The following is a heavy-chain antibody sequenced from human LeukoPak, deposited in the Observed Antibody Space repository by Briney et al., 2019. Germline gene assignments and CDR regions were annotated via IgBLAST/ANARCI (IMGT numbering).Heavy chain of an antibody. J-gene: IGHJ6*03. CDR3: AKDSKIVGPTFRSYHYMDV. V-gene: IGHV3-30*02. CDR2: IRYDGSNK. CDR1: GFTFSSYG. D-gene: IGHD1-26*01. Sequence: GGSLRLSCAASGFTFSSYGMHWVRQAPGKGLEWVAFIRYDGSNKYYADSVKGRFTISRDNSKNTLYLQMNSLRAEDTAVYYCAKDSKIVGPTFRSYHYMDVWGKGTTVTVSS.